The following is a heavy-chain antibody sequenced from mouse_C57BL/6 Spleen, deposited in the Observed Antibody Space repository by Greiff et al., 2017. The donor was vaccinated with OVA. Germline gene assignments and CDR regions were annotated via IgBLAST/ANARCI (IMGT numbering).Heavy chain of an antibody. D-gene: IGHD1-1*01. CDR1: GYSITSGYD. CDR2: ISYSGST. Sequence: DVKLQESGPGMVKPSQSLSLTCTVTGYSITSGYDWHWIRHFPGNKLEWMGYISYSGSTNYNPSLKSRISITHDTSKNHFFLKLNSVTTEDTATYYCARGRLTAWFAYWGQGTLVTVSA. J-gene: IGHJ3*01. CDR3: ARGRLTAWFAY. V-gene: IGHV3-1*01.